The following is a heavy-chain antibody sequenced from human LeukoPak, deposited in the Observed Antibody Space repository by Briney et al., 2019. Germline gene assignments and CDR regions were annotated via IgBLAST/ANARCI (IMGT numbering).Heavy chain of an antibody. Sequence: SETLSLTCAVSGGSFGGYYWSWIRQPPGKGLEWLGYIYYSGSSNYNPSLKSRVTISADTSKNQFSLKLSSVTAADTAVYYCARVPRSYYYYYYMDVWGKGTTVTVSS. J-gene: IGHJ6*03. CDR3: ARVPRSYYYYYYMDV. CDR1: GGSFGGYY. V-gene: IGHV4-59*01. CDR2: IYYSGSS.